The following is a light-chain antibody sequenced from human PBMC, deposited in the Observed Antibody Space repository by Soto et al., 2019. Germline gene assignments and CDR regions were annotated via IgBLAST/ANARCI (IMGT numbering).Light chain of an antibody. V-gene: IGLV2-11*01. CDR2: DVS. CDR3: CSCAVSYYYV. CDR1: SSDVGGYND. Sequence: QSVLTQPRSVSGSPGQSVTISCTGTSSDVGGYNDVSWYQQHPGKAPKLMIYDVSKRPSGVPDRFSGSKSGNTASLAISGLQAEDEADYYCCSCAVSYYYVFGTGTKVTVL. J-gene: IGLJ1*01.